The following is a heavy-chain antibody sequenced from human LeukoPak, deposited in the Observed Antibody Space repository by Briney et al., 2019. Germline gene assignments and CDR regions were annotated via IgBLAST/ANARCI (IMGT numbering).Heavy chain of an antibody. CDR1: GYTFTSYD. Sequence: ASVKVSCKASGYTFTSYDINWVRQATGQGLEWMGWISAYNGNTNYAQKLQGRITMTTDTSTSTAYMELRSLRSDDTAVYYCARDVGGPLDYWGQGTLVTVSS. CDR3: ARDVGGPLDY. V-gene: IGHV1-18*01. D-gene: IGHD4-23*01. J-gene: IGHJ4*02. CDR2: ISAYNGNT.